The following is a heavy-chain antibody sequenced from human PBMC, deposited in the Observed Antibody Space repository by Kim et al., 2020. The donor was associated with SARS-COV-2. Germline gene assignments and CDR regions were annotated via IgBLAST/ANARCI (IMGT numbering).Heavy chain of an antibody. CDR2: IYYSGST. J-gene: IGHJ4*02. CDR3: ASFSGTTGYYFDY. CDR1: GGSISSYY. V-gene: IGHV4-59*01. Sequence: SETLSLTCTVSGGSISSYYWSWIRQPPGKGLEWIGYIYYSGSTNYNPSLKSRVTISVDTSKNQFSLKLSSVTAADTAVYYCASFSGTTGYYFDYWGQGTLVTVSS. D-gene: IGHD1-1*01.